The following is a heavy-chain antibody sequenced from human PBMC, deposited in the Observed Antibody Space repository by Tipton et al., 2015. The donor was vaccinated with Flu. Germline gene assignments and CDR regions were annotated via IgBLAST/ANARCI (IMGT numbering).Heavy chain of an antibody. D-gene: IGHD5-18*01. Sequence: GSLRLSCAASGFTFSSYEMNWVRQAPGKGLEWVSYISGSGSTIYYADSVKGRFTISRDNAKNSLYLQMNSLRAEDTAVYYCARADTAMVTYYFDYWGQGTLVTVSA. CDR3: ARADTAMVTYYFDY. J-gene: IGHJ4*02. CDR2: ISGSGSTI. V-gene: IGHV3-48*03. CDR1: GFTFSSYE.